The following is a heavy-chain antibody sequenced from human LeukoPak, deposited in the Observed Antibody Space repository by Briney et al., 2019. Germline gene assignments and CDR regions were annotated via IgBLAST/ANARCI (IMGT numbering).Heavy chain of an antibody. CDR1: GGSISSSSYY. CDR2: IYYSGST. V-gene: IGHV4-39*07. D-gene: IGHD5-24*01. CDR3: ARAREMATIGY. Sequence: SQTLSLTCTVSGGSISSSSYYWGWIRQPPGKGLEWIGSIYYSGSTYYNPSLKSRVTISVDTSKNQFSLKLSSVTAADTAVYYCARAREMATIGYWGQGTLVTVSS. J-gene: IGHJ4*02.